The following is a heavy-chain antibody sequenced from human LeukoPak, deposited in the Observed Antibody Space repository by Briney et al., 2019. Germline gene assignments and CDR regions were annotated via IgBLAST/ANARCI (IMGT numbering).Heavy chain of an antibody. Sequence: GGSLRLSCATSGFTFSSYSMNWVRQAPGKGLEWVSSISSSSSYIYYADSVKGRFTISRDNAKNLLYLQMNSLRAEDAAVYYCARHPLNKEFDYWGQGTLVTVSS. CDR3: ARHPLNKEFDY. V-gene: IGHV3-21*01. CDR2: ISSSSSYI. J-gene: IGHJ4*02. CDR1: GFTFSSYS. D-gene: IGHD1/OR15-1a*01.